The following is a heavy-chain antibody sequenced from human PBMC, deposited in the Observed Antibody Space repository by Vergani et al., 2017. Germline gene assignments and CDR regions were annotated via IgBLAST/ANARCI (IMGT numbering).Heavy chain of an antibody. CDR3: AKDHYDFWSGYPNLSPFDL. J-gene: IGHJ2*01. Sequence: DVQLVESGGDLVQPGGSLRLSCAASGFTFSSYSMNWVRQAPGKGLEWISYISTTSDTIYYADSVRGRFTISRDNAKNSLYLQMNSLRAEDTALYYCAKDHYDFWSGYPNLSPFDLWGRGTLVTVSS. D-gene: IGHD3-3*01. CDR1: GFTFSSYS. V-gene: IGHV3-48*01. CDR2: ISTTSDTI.